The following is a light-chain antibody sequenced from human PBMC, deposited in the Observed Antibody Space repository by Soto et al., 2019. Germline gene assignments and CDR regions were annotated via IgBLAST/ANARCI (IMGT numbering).Light chain of an antibody. J-gene: IGLJ1*01. CDR1: SSDIGGYNY. Sequence: QSAKTLHLSVAGSPGQSVAVSCTGTSSDIGGYNYVSWYQQHPGKAPKVMIYDVDKRPSGVPDRFSGSKSGNTASLTISDLQTEDEADYYCCSNAGRPDVFGTATKAPS. CDR3: CSNAGRPDV. CDR2: DVD. V-gene: IGLV2-11*01.